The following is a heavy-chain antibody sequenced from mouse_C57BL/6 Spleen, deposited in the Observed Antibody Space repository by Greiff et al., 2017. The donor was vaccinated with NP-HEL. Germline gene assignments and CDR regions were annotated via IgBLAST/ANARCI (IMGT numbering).Heavy chain of an antibody. J-gene: IGHJ2*01. CDR3: ARKGYYYGSSSDY. Sequence: QVQLKQSGAELARPGASVKLSCKASGYTFTSYGISWVKQRTGQGLEWIGEIYPRSGNTYYNEKFKGKATLTADKSSSTAYMELRSLTSEDSAVYFCARKGYYYGSSSDYWGQGTTLTVSS. D-gene: IGHD1-1*01. CDR2: IYPRSGNT. V-gene: IGHV1-81*01. CDR1: GYTFTSYG.